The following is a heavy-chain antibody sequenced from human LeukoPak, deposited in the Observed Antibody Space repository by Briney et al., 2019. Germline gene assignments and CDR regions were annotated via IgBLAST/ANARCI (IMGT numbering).Heavy chain of an antibody. V-gene: IGHV4-59*01. D-gene: IGHD3-10*01. CDR1: SRSITSNY. Sequence: PSETLSLTCTVSSRSITSNYWSWIRQPPGKGLEWIGYIYYSGSTNYNPSLKSRVTISVDTSNNQFSLKLSSVTAADTAVYYCARGPPGGQFDPWGQGTLVTVSS. J-gene: IGHJ5*02. CDR3: ARGPPGGQFDP. CDR2: IYYSGST.